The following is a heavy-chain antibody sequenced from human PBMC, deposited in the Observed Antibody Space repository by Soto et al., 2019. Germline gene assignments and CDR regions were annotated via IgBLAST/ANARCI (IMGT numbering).Heavy chain of an antibody. V-gene: IGHV1-69*13. CDR3: ARSASHTTVVTWSYCAFDI. J-gene: IGHJ3*02. D-gene: IGHD4-17*01. Sequence: SVKVSCKASGGTFSSYAISWVRQAPGQGLEWMGGIIPIFGTANYAQKFQGRVTITADESTSTAYMELSSLRSEDTAVYYCARSASHTTVVTWSYCAFDIWGQGTMVTVSS. CDR2: IIPIFGTA. CDR1: GGTFSSYA.